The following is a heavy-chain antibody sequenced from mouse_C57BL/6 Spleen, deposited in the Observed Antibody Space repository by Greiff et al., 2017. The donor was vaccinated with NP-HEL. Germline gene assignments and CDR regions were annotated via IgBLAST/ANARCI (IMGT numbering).Heavy chain of an antibody. J-gene: IGHJ4*01. CDR3: TRQEYYYGSSNYAMDY. CDR2: IDPETGGT. D-gene: IGHD1-1*01. Sequence: QVQLKQSGAELVRPGASVTLSCKASGYTFTDYEMHWVKQTPVHGLEWIGAIDPETGGTAYNQKFKGKAILTADKSSSTAYMELRSLTSEDSAVYYCTRQEYYYGSSNYAMDYWGQGTSVTVSS. V-gene: IGHV1-15*01. CDR1: GYTFTDYE.